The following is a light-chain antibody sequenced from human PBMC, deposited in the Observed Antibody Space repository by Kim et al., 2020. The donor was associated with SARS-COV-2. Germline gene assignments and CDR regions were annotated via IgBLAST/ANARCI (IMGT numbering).Light chain of an antibody. CDR3: QAWDSSTWV. J-gene: IGLJ3*02. CDR1: KLGDKY. V-gene: IGLV3-1*01. Sequence: YPEQTDRITCSADKLGDKYVCRYQQRQGQSPVLVISQDSKRTSGIPERFSGYNSGNTATLTISGTQAMDEADYYCQAWDSSTWVFGGGTQLTVL. CDR2: QDS.